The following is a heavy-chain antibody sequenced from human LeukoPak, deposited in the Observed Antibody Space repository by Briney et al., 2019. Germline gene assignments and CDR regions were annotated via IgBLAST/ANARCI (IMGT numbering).Heavy chain of an antibody. J-gene: IGHJ4*02. CDR1: GFAFRSFV. CDR3: AKEGVAETTRGAYFDQ. Sequence: GRSLRLSCAASGFAFRSFVVSWVRQAPGKGLEGVSSISGYGDRIYYADSVKGRFTISRDNSKNTLYLQMNSLRAEDTATYYCAKEGVAETTRGAYFDQWGQGTLVTVFS. CDR2: ISGYGDRI. V-gene: IGHV3-23*01. D-gene: IGHD4-17*01.